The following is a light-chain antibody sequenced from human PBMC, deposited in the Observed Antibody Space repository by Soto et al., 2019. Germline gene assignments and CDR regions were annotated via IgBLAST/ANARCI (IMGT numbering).Light chain of an antibody. V-gene: IGKV3-20*01. Sequence: EIVLTQSPGTMSLSPGERETLSCRASQSVSSSYLAWYQQKPGQAPRLLIYGASCRATGIPDRFSGSVSGTAFTLTISRLEPEDFAVYYCQQYGSSPRTFGQGTKLEIK. CDR2: GAS. CDR3: QQYGSSPRT. CDR1: QSVSSSY. J-gene: IGKJ2*01.